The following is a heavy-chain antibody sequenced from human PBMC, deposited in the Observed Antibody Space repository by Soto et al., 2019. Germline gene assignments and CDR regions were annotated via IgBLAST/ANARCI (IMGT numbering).Heavy chain of an antibody. CDR2: IYPGDSDT. D-gene: IGHD3-3*01. Sequence: GESLKISCKGSGYSFNNYWIGWVRQRPGKGLEWMGIIYPGDSDTKYSPSFQGQVTISADRSISTTYLQWISLQASDSAMYYCARYYGRDYSYGMDVWGQGTTVTVSS. J-gene: IGHJ6*02. V-gene: IGHV5-51*01. CDR3: ARYYGRDYSYGMDV. CDR1: GYSFNNYW.